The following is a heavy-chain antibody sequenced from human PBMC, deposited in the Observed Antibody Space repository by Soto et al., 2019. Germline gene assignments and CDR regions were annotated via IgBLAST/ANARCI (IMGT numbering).Heavy chain of an antibody. J-gene: IGHJ4*02. V-gene: IGHV5-51*01. Sequence: PGESLKISCLGSGYSFTSYWIGWVRQMPGKGLEWMGLVYPGDSESRYSPSFQGQVTISADKSINTAYLQWSSLRASDTAMHFCARLFEMATSPAYWGQGTQVTVSS. D-gene: IGHD5-12*01. CDR2: VYPGDSES. CDR1: GYSFTSYW. CDR3: ARLFEMATSPAY.